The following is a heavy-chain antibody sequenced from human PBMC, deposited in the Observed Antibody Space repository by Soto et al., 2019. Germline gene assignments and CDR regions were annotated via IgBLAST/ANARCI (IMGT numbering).Heavy chain of an antibody. CDR2: IYYSGSA. CDR1: GGSISSSSYY. CDR3: VRQGGGRYDFWSGYSAATLDV. D-gene: IGHD3-3*01. V-gene: IGHV4-39*01. J-gene: IGHJ6*04. Sequence: SETLSLTCTVSGGSISSSSYYWGWIRQPPGKGLEWIGSIYYSGSAYYNPSLKSRVTISVDTSKNQFSLKLSSVTAADTAVYYCVRQGGGRYDFWSGYSAATLDVWGKGTTVTVSS.